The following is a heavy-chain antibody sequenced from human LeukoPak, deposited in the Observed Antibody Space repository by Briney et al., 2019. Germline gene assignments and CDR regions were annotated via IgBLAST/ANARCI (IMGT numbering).Heavy chain of an antibody. CDR1: GFTFSSYA. D-gene: IGHD3-10*01. J-gene: IGHJ4*02. CDR3: AKLPNYYGSGSYSFDY. CDR2: IGGSGGGT. V-gene: IGHV3-23*01. Sequence: GGSLRLSCAASGFTFSSYAMGWVRQAPGKGLEWVSSIGGSGGGTYYADSVKGRFTISRDNSKNTLYLQMNSLRAEDTAVYYCAKLPNYYGSGSYSFDYWGQGTLVTVSS.